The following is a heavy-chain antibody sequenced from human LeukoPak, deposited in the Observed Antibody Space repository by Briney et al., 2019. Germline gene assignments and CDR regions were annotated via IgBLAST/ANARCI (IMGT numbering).Heavy chain of an antibody. CDR3: AKVGSGWYGVDY. V-gene: IGHV3-30*02. CDR1: GFMFSSYG. J-gene: IGHJ4*02. Sequence: QPGGSLRLSCAASGFMFSSYGMHWVRQAPGKGLEWVAFIRYDGTNKYYADSVKGRFTISRDNSKKTLYLEMNSLRAEDTAVYYCAKVGSGWYGVDYWGQGTLVTVSS. CDR2: IRYDGTNK. D-gene: IGHD6-19*01.